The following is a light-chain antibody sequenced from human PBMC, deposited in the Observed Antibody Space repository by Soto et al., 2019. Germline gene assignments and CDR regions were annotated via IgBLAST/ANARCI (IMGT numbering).Light chain of an antibody. CDR3: QQYVNLPLT. J-gene: IGKJ4*01. CDR2: DAL. V-gene: IGKV1-33*01. CDR1: QDIRNY. Sequence: DIQMTQSPSSLSASVGDRVTITCQASQDIRNYLNWYQQKAGKVPTLLISDALKLEAGVPSRFNGGRSGTTFTFTISSLQPEDFATYYCQQYVNLPLTFGGGTKVEIK.